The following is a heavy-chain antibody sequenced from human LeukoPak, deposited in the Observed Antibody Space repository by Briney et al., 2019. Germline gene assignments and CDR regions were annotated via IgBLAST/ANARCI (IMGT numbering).Heavy chain of an antibody. CDR1: GGSISSGSYD. J-gene: IGHJ4*02. CDR2: IYTSGSS. Sequence: SETLSLTCTVYGGSISSGSYDWYWIRQPAGKGLEWIGHIYTSGSSNYSPSLKSRATISVDTSKNQFSLKLTSVTAADTAVYYCTKGRGIWGQGTLVTVSS. D-gene: IGHD3-10*01. CDR3: TKGRGI. V-gene: IGHV4-61*09.